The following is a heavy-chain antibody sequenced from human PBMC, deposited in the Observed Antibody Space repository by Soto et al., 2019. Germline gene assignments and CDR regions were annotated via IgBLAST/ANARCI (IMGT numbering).Heavy chain of an antibody. V-gene: IGHV3-23*01. Sequence: GGSLRLSCAASGFTFSSYAMSWVRQAPGKGLEWVSAISGSGGSTYYADSVKGRFTISRDNSKNTLYLQMNSLRAEDTAVYYCGGEYQLLIDAEQYYYYYYGMDVWGQGTTVTVSS. CDR3: GGEYQLLIDAEQYYYYYYGMDV. CDR2: ISGSGGST. J-gene: IGHJ6*02. CDR1: GFTFSSYA. D-gene: IGHD2-2*01.